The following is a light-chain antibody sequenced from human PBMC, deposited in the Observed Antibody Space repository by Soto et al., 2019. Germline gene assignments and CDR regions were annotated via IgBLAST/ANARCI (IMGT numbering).Light chain of an antibody. CDR3: QSYDSSLSDWV. J-gene: IGLJ3*02. Sequence: QSVLTQPPSVSGAPGQRVTISCTESSSNIGAGYDVHWYQQLPGTAPKLLIYGNSNRPSGVPDRFSGSKSGTSASLAITGLQAEDEADYYCQSYDSSLSDWVFGGGTKVTVL. V-gene: IGLV1-40*01. CDR2: GNS. CDR1: SSNIGAGYD.